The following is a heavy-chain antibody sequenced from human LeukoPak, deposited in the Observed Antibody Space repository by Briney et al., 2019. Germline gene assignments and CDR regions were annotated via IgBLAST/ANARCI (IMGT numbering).Heavy chain of an antibody. D-gene: IGHD2-2*01. CDR1: GGSFSWYY. CDR2: IHPSGST. Sequence: SETLSLPCTIYGGSFSWYYWRWLRHSPGKGLEWIGEIHPSGSTNFNPSLKSRVSISVDTSKNQFSLILTSVTAADTGVYYCSRGRDQSKTGDSWGQGTVVTVSS. V-gene: IGHV4-34*01. CDR3: SRGRDQSKTGDS. J-gene: IGHJ4*02.